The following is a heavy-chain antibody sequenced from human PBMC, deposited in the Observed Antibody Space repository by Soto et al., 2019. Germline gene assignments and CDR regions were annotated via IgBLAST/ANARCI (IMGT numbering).Heavy chain of an antibody. Sequence: GESLKISCAASGFTVRNNYMSWVRQAPGKGLEWVSVVYDDGSTYYAGSVKGRFTISRDNSKNTLSLQMNSLRGEDTAIYYCAKDLGLDASGSYPYIWGQGTLVTVSS. D-gene: IGHD3-10*01. CDR2: VYDDGST. CDR1: GFTVRNNY. V-gene: IGHV3-66*02. CDR3: AKDLGLDASGSYPYI. J-gene: IGHJ4*02.